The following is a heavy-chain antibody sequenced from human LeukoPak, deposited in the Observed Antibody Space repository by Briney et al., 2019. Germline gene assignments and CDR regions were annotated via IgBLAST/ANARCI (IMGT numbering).Heavy chain of an antibody. D-gene: IGHD6-6*01. CDR2: IYY. Sequence: SETLSLTCTVSGGSISSSSYYWGWIRQPPGKGLEWIGSIYYNNPSLKSRVTISVDTSKNQFSLKLSSVTAADTAVYYCAREEGYSSSSDAFDIWGQGTMVTVSS. V-gene: IGHV4-39*02. CDR3: AREEGYSSSSDAFDI. CDR1: GGSISSSSYY. J-gene: IGHJ3*02.